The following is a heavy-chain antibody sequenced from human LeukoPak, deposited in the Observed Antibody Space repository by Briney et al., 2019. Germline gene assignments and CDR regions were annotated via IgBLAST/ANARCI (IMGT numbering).Heavy chain of an antibody. D-gene: IGHD1-1*01. CDR3: ARGPTRYYFDY. V-gene: IGHV4-59*01. J-gene: IGHJ4*02. Sequence: TSETLSLTCTVSGGSISSYYWSWIRQPPGKGLEWIGYIYYSGSTNYNPSLKSRVTISVDTSKNQFSLTLTSVTATDTALYYCARGPTRYYFDYWGQGTLVTVSS. CDR1: GGSISSYY. CDR2: IYYSGST.